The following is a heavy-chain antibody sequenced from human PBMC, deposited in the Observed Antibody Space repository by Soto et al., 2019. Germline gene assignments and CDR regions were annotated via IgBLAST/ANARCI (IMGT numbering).Heavy chain of an antibody. CDR1: GYTFTGYY. V-gene: IGHV1-2*04. CDR2: INPNSGGT. D-gene: IGHD6-19*01. CDR3: ARTAVAGTSGYYGMDV. Sequence: ASVKVSCKDSGYTFTGYYMHWVRQAPGQGLEWMGWINPNSGGTNYAQKFQGWVTMTRDTSISTAYMELSRLRSDDTAVYYCARTAVAGTSGYYGMDVWGQGTTVTVSS. J-gene: IGHJ6*02.